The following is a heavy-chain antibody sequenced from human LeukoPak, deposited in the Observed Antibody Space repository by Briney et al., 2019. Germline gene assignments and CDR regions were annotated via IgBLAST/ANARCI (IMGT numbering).Heavy chain of an antibody. V-gene: IGHV3-23*01. CDR1: GFTFSSYA. Sequence: GGSLRLSCAAAGFTFSSYATSWVRQAPGKGLEWVSAISGSGGSTYYADSVKGRFTISRDNSKNTLYLQMNSLRAEDTAVYYCAKGDEPSGYLRGYWGQGALVTVSS. D-gene: IGHD3-22*01. J-gene: IGHJ4*02. CDR2: ISGSGGST. CDR3: AKGDEPSGYLRGY.